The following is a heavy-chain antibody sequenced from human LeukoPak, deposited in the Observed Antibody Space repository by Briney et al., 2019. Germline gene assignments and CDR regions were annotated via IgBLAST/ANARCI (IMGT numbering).Heavy chain of an antibody. Sequence: GGSLRLSCVASGFTFNDYDMHWVRQAPGKGLEWVAVVTYDGNNKYFADSVKGRFTVSRDNSKNTLFLQMNSLRAEDTAVYYCAREGPILTLVVTFDAFDIWGQGAMVPVSS. CDR3: AREGPILTLVVTFDAFDI. V-gene: IGHV3-30*04. D-gene: IGHD3-22*01. CDR2: VTYDGNNK. J-gene: IGHJ3*02. CDR1: GFTFNDYD.